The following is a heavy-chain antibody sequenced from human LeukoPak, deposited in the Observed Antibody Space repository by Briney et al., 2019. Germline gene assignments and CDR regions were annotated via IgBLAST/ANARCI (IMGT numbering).Heavy chain of an antibody. Sequence: ERSLRLSCAASGFTFSVYGMYWVRQPPGKGLEWVALISYDGTDKYHVDSVKGRFTISRDNSNNTLYLQMNSLRPDDTAVYYCAKAGYSSGWTRYYGMDVWGQGTTVAVSS. CDR3: AKAGYSSGWTRYYGMDV. CDR2: ISYDGTDK. CDR1: GFTFSVYG. J-gene: IGHJ6*02. V-gene: IGHV3-30*18. D-gene: IGHD6-19*01.